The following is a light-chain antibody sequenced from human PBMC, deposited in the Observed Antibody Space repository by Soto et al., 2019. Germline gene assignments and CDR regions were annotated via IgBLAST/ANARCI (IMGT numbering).Light chain of an antibody. CDR3: QQRSNWPIT. Sequence: EIVLAQSPATLSLSPGERATLSCRASQSVGNFLAWYQHRPGQAPRLLILNASTRATGIPPRFSGSGSGTDFTLTISRLEPEDFAVYYCQQRSNWPITFGQGTRLEIK. V-gene: IGKV3-11*01. CDR1: QSVGNF. CDR2: NAS. J-gene: IGKJ5*01.